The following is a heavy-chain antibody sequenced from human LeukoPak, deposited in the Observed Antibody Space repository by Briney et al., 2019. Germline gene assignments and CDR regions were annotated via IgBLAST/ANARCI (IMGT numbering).Heavy chain of an antibody. CDR1: GGTFISYA. J-gene: IGHJ4*02. V-gene: IGHV1-69*13. CDR2: IIPIFGTA. CDR3: ASPYSGSYYGFDY. D-gene: IGHD1-26*01. Sequence: SVKVSCKASGGTFISYAISWVRQAPGQGLEWMGGIIPIFGTANYAQKFQGRVTITADESTSTAYMELSSLRSEDTAVYYCASPYSGSYYGFDYWGQGTLVTVSS.